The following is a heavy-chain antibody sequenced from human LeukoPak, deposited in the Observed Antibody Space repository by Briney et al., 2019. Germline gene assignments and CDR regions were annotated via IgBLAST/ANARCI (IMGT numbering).Heavy chain of an antibody. Sequence: PGGSLRLSSAASGFTFSSYAMSWVRQAPGKGLEWVSGISGSGGSTYYADSVQGRFTISRDNSKNTLYLQMNSLRAEDTAVYYCAKVYNGGSDWSAPKGSMDVWGQGTTVTVSS. CDR1: GFTFSSYA. CDR3: AKVYNGGSDWSAPKGSMDV. D-gene: IGHD6-19*01. CDR2: ISGSGGST. J-gene: IGHJ6*02. V-gene: IGHV3-23*01.